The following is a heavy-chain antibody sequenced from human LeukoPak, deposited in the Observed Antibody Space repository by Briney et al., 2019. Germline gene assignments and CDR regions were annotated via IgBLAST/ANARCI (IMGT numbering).Heavy chain of an antibody. J-gene: IGHJ6*02. V-gene: IGHV4-39*07. Sequence: PSETLSLTCTVSGGSISGRSYYWAWTRQPPGKGLEWIGSIYYSGSTNYNPSLKSRVTISVDTSKNQFSLKLSSVTAADTAVYYCARLWRIAPYYYYGMDVWGQGTTVTVSS. CDR2: IYYSGST. CDR3: ARLWRIAPYYYYGMDV. CDR1: GGSISGRSYY. D-gene: IGHD2-21*01.